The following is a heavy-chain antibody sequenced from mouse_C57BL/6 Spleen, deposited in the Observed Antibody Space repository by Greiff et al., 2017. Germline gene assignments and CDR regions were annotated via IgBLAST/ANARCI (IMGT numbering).Heavy chain of an antibody. CDR3: ARMKDYDEDFAY. Sequence: DVKLQESGPGLVKPSQSLSLTCSVTGYSITSGYYWNWIRQFPGNKLEWMGYISYDGSNNYNPSLKNRISITRDTSKNQFFLKLNSVTTEDTATYYCARMKDYDEDFAYWGQGTLVTVSA. J-gene: IGHJ3*01. V-gene: IGHV3-6*01. CDR1: GYSITSGYY. CDR2: ISYDGSN. D-gene: IGHD2-4*01.